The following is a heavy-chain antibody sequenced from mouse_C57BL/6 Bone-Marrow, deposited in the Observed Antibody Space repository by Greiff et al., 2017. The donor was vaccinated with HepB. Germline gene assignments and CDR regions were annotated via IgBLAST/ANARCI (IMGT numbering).Heavy chain of an antibody. Sequence: VQLKQSGAELVRPGASVKLSCTASGFNIKDDYMHWVKQRPEQGLEWTGWIDPENGDTEYASKFQGKATITADTSSNTAYLQLSSLTSEDTAVYYCTTIYYGYIDYWGQGTTLTVSS. J-gene: IGHJ2*01. CDR1: GFNIKDDY. V-gene: IGHV14-4*01. CDR2: IDPENGDT. CDR3: TTIYYGYIDY. D-gene: IGHD2-1*01.